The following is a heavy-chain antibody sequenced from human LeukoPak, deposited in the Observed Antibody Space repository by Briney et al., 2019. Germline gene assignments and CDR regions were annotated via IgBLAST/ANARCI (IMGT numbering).Heavy chain of an antibody. V-gene: IGHV1-46*01. D-gene: IGHD5-18*01. CDR3: ARDNGSGGYSYGSNFDY. J-gene: IGHJ4*02. CDR2: INPSGGST. CDR1: GYTFTSYY. Sequence: ASVKVSCKASGYTFTSYYMHWVRQAPGQGLEWMGIINPSGGSTSYAQKFQGRVTMTTDTSTSTAYMDLRSLRSDDTAVYYCARDNGSGGYSYGSNFDYWGQGTLVTVSS.